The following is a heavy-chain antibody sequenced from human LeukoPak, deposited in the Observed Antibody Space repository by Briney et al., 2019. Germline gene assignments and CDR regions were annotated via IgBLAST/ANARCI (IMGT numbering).Heavy chain of an antibody. J-gene: IGHJ4*02. Sequence: SLCPSCAVSGFTLSSDWMSSVPQAPGQGLGCGAGIKKDVREKYSASSLKGRFTISRDNAKNSLYLQMNSVRAEDTAVYYCARDRWFGELFLRFDYWGQGTLVTVSS. V-gene: IGHV3-7*01. D-gene: IGHD3-10*01. CDR3: ARDRWFGELFLRFDY. CDR1: GFTLSSDW. CDR2: IKKDVREK.